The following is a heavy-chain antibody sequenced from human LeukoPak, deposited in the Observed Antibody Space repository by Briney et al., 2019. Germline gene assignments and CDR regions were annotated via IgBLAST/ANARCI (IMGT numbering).Heavy chain of an antibody. CDR2: ISWNSGSI. CDR3: AKVHCSSTSCYIDY. D-gene: IGHD2-2*02. CDR1: GFTFDDYA. V-gene: IGHV3-9*01. Sequence: SLRLSCAASGFTFDDYAMHWVRQAPGKGLEWVSGISWNSGSIGYADSVKGRFTISRDNAKNSLYLQMNSLRAEDTALYYCAKVHCSSTSCYIDYWGQGTLVTVSP. J-gene: IGHJ4*02.